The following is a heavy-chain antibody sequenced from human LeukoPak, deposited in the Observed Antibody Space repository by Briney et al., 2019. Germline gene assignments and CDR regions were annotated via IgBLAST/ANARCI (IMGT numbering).Heavy chain of an antibody. V-gene: IGHV3-21*01. D-gene: IGHD3-22*01. CDR2: ISSSSSYI. CDR1: GFTFSSYS. J-gene: IGHJ4*02. Sequence: GGSLRLSCAASGFTFSSYSMNWVRQAPGKGLAWVSSISSSSSYIYYADSVKGRFTIFRDNAKNSLDLQMNSLKAEDTAVYYCARDRGPPFYYYDSSGYFEFDYWGQGTLVTVSS. CDR3: ARDRGPPFYYYDSSGYFEFDY.